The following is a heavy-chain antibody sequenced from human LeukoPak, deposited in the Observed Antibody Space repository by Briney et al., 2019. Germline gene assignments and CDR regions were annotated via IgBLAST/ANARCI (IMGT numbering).Heavy chain of an antibody. Sequence: ASVKVSCKASGYTFTGYYMHWVRQAPGQGLEWMGWINPNSGGTNYAQKFQGRVTMTRDTSISTAYMELSSLRSEDTAVYYCATSYGGTTLDYWGQGTLVTVSS. CDR3: ATSYGGTTLDY. CDR1: GYTFTGYY. V-gene: IGHV1-2*02. J-gene: IGHJ4*02. D-gene: IGHD4-23*01. CDR2: INPNSGGT.